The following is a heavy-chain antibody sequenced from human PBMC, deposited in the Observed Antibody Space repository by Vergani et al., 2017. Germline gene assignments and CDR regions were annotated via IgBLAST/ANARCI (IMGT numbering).Heavy chain of an antibody. J-gene: IGHJ6*02. CDR2: IYSGGST. CDR1: GFTVSSNY. CDR3: ARDSRPGYCSSTSCYKDYYYGMDV. D-gene: IGHD2-2*02. V-gene: IGHV3-53*02. Sequence: EVQLVETGGGLIQPGGSLRLSCAASGFTVSSNYMSWVRQAPGKGLEWVSVIYSGGSTYYADSVKGRFTISRDNSKNTLYLQMNSLRAEDTAVYYCARDSRPGYCSSTSCYKDYYYGMDVWGQGP.